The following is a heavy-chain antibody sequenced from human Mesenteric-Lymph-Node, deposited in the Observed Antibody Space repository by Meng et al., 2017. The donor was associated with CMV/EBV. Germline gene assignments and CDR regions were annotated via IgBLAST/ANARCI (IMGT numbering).Heavy chain of an antibody. D-gene: IGHD6-6*01. CDR2: IRYDGANK. J-gene: IGHJ6*02. CDR1: GIPLSSYA. Sequence: GESLKISCAASGIPLSSYAMHWVRQAPGKGLEWVAYIRYDGANKYYEDSVKGRFTISRDNSKNTLYLQMNSLRAEDTAVYYCARERSRQLATGFYYYYYGMDVWGQGTTVTVSS. CDR3: ARERSRQLATGFYYYYYGMDV. V-gene: IGHV3-30*02.